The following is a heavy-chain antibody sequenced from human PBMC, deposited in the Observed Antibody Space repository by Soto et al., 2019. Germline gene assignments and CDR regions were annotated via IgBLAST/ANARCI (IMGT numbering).Heavy chain of an antibody. J-gene: IGHJ5*02. V-gene: IGHV3-21*02. CDR1: GFIFRTYS. CDR3: VRSGRGYSHGFNWFDP. D-gene: IGHD5-18*01. CDR2: ISSTGDYK. Sequence: EVQLVESGGGLVNPGGSLRLSCAASGFIFRTYSMNWVRQAPGRGLEWVSYISSTGDYKYYADSVKGRFTISRDNANNSLYLEMNSLRPEDTAVYFCVRSGRGYSHGFNWFDPWGQGSLVTVSS.